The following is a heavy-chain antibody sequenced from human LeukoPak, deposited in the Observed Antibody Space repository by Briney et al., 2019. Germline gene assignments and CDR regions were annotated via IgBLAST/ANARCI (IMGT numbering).Heavy chain of an antibody. CDR2: INWSGGST. Sequence: GGSLRLSCAASGFTFSSYWMSWVRQAPGKGLEWVSDINWSGGSTGYADPLRGRFTISRDNAKNSLYLQMDSLRAEDTALYYCARAPITSPFYFDYWGQGTLVTVSS. V-gene: IGHV3-20*04. CDR3: ARAPITSPFYFDY. J-gene: IGHJ4*02. CDR1: GFTFSSYW. D-gene: IGHD2-2*01.